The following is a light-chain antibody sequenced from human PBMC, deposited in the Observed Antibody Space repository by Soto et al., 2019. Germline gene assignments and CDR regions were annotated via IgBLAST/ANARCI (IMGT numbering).Light chain of an antibody. CDR2: DVS. V-gene: IGLV2-14*01. J-gene: IGLJ1*01. Sequence: QSALTQPASVSGSPGQSITISCTGTSSDVGGYNYVSLYQQHPGKAPKLMIYDVSTRPSGVSNRFSGSKSGNTASQTISGLQAEDEADYYCSSYTSSSTLYVFGTGTKLTVL. CDR3: SSYTSSSTLYV. CDR1: SSDVGGYNY.